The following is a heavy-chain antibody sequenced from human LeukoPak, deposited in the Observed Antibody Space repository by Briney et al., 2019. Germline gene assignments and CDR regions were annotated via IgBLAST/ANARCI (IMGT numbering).Heavy chain of an antibody. Sequence: GESLRISCKGSGYSFTNYWISWVRQMPGKGLEWMGRIDPSDSYTNFSPSFQGHVTISADKSISTAYLQWSSLKASDTAMYYCARDTTGWFDYWGQGTLVTVSS. V-gene: IGHV5-10-1*01. D-gene: IGHD1-1*01. J-gene: IGHJ5*01. CDR1: GYSFTNYW. CDR2: IDPSDSYT. CDR3: ARDTTGWFDY.